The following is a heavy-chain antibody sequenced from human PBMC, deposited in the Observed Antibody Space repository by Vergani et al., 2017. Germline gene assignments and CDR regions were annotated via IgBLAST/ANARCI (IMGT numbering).Heavy chain of an antibody. V-gene: IGHV4-34*01. CDR3: ARVNTETNGHLYYYYYMDV. Sequence: QVQLQQWGGGLLKPSETLSLTCVVNGGSFTSYHWTWIRPSPGEGLEWVGDIDHTGRPDYNTSLKSRLTLSVDKSRNQFSLTLNSVTATDTAIYFCARVNTETNGHLYYYYYMDVWGQGTAVTVS. CDR2: IDHTGRP. CDR1: GGSFTSYH. D-gene: IGHD4-11*01. J-gene: IGHJ6*03.